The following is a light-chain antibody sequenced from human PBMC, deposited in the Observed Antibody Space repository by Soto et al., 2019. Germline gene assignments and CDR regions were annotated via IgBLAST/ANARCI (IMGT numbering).Light chain of an antibody. CDR1: SSDVGGYNY. CDR3: SSYAGRNNFVV. Sequence: QSALTQPPSASGSPGQSVTISCTGTSSDVGGYNYVSWYQQHPGKAPKLMIYEVSKRPSGVPDRFSGCKSGNTASLTVSGLQAEYEADYYCSSYAGRNNFVVFGGGTQLTVL. V-gene: IGLV2-8*01. CDR2: EVS. J-gene: IGLJ2*01.